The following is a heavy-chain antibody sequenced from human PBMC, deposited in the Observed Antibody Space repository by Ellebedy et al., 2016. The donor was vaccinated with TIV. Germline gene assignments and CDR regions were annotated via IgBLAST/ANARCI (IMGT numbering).Heavy chain of an antibody. CDR1: AFHFEKLW. Sequence: GESLKISCKASAFHFEKLWTNWVRQVPGKGLAWLGRVKSKSDGGTIDHSAPVKDRFILSRDDSKDMLYLQMDSLKVEDTAIYYCTTLRSIWGQGTLVTVST. J-gene: IGHJ3*02. CDR2: VKSKSDGGTI. D-gene: IGHD4-17*01. V-gene: IGHV3-15*01. CDR3: TTLRSI.